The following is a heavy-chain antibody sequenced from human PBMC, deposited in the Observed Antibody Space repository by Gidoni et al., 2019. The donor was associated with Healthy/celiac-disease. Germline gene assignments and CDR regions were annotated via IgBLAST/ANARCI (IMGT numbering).Heavy chain of an antibody. CDR3: ARGYGDYGVYFDY. V-gene: IGHV4-31*03. D-gene: IGHD4-17*01. J-gene: IGHJ4*02. Sequence: QVQLQESGPGLVKPSQTLSLTCTVSVVSIRSGGYYGSWIRQHPGKGLEWIGYIYYSGSTYYNPSLKSRVTISVDTSKNQFSLKLSSVTAADTAVYYCARGYGDYGVYFDYWGQGTLVTVSS. CDR2: IYYSGST. CDR1: VVSIRSGGYY.